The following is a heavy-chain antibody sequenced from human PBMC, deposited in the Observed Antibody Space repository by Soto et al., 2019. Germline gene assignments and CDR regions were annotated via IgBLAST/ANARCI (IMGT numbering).Heavy chain of an antibody. J-gene: IGHJ5*02. CDR1: GYSFTDYH. Sequence: GASVKVSCKASGYSFTDYHIHWVRQAPGQGLEWLGRINPKSGGTSTAQKFQGWVTMTRDRSISTVYMELTRLRSDDTAVYYCARDRCSSTSCYTVWNWFDPWGQGTLVTSP. D-gene: IGHD2-2*02. CDR2: INPKSGGT. CDR3: ARDRCSSTSCYTVWNWFDP. V-gene: IGHV1-2*04.